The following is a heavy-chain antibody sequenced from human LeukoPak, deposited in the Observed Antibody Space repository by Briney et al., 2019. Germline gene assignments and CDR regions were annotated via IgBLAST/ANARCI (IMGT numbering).Heavy chain of an antibody. CDR3: AREATWESSAFDI. Sequence: ASVKVSCKASGYTFTGYYMHWVRQAPGQGLEWMGWINPNSGGTNYAQKFQGWVTMTRDTSISTAYMELSRLRSDDTAVYYCAREATWESSAFDIWGQGTMVTVSS. D-gene: IGHD1-26*01. CDR2: INPNSGGT. V-gene: IGHV1-2*04. J-gene: IGHJ3*02. CDR1: GYTFTGYY.